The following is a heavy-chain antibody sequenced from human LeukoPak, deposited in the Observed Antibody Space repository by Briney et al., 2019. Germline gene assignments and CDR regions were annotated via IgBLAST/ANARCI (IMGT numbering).Heavy chain of an antibody. J-gene: IGHJ3*02. D-gene: IGHD2-21*01. CDR2: ISSGSRYT. V-gene: IGHV3-11*06. CDR1: GFTFNDYF. Sequence: PGGSLRLSCAASGFTFNDYFMSWIRQAPGKGLEWVSYISSGSRYTYHIDSVQGRFTISRDNAKNSLYLQMNSLRAEDTAVYYCARDRVSARAFYIWGEGTIVTVSS. CDR3: ARDRVSARAFYI.